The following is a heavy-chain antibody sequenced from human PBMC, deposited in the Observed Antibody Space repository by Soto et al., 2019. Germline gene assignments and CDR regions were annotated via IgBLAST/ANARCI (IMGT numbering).Heavy chain of an antibody. V-gene: IGHV3-33*01. CDR3: ARELVAAAGIGFYY. CDR2: IWYDGSNK. J-gene: IGHJ4*02. Sequence: QVQLVESGGGVVQPGRSLRLSCAASGFTFSSYGMHWVRQAPGKGLEWVAVIWYDGSNKYYADSVKGRFTISRDNSKNTLYLQMNSLRAEDTAVYYCARELVAAAGIGFYYWGQGTLVTVSS. D-gene: IGHD6-13*01. CDR1: GFTFSSYG.